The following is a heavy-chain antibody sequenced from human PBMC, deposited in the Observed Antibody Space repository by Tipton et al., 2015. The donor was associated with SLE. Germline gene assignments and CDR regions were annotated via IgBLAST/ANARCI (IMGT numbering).Heavy chain of an antibody. J-gene: IGHJ4*02. V-gene: IGHV3-7*01. Sequence: SLRLSCVASGFSFSSYGMHWVRQAPGKGLEWVANIKQDGSERYYVDSVKGRFTVSRDNAKNSLFLQMHSLRVDDTAVYYCARGGSNSAMYWQDWGQGTLVTVSS. D-gene: IGHD2-8*02. CDR3: ARGGSNSAMYWQD. CDR1: GFSFSSYG. CDR2: IKQDGSER.